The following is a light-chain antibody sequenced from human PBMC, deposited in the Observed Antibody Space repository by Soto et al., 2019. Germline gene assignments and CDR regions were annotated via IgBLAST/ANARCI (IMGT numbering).Light chain of an antibody. V-gene: IGKV1-39*01. CDR3: QQCYSTPLT. CDR1: QSISSY. Sequence: DIQMTQSPSSLSASVGDRVTITCRASQSISSYLNWYQQKPGKAPKLLIYAASSLQSGVPSRFSGSGSGTDFTLTISSLQPEDFATYYCQQCYSTPLTVGGGTTVDTK. CDR2: AAS. J-gene: IGKJ4*01.